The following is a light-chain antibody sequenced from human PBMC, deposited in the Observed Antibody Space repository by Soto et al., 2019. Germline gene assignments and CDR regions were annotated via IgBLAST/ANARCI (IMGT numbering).Light chain of an antibody. Sequence: QSALTQPRSVSGSPGQSVTISCTGTSSDVGSYKDVSWYQHHPGKVPKLMIYDVSERPSGVPDRFSGSKSGNTASLTISGLQAEDEANYYCCAYADTFYAFGTGTRSPS. CDR3: CAYADTFYA. V-gene: IGLV2-11*01. CDR1: SSDVGSYKD. J-gene: IGLJ1*01. CDR2: DVS.